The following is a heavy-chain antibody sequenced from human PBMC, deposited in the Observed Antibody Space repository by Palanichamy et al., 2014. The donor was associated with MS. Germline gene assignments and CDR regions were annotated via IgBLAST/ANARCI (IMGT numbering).Heavy chain of an antibody. Sequence: QVQLVQSGAEVKKPGASVKASCKASGYTFTSYYLHWVRQAPGQGLEWMGIINPSGGSTTYAQKFQGRLTMTRDTSTSTVYMELSSLRSEDTAVYYCARDRIAVAGGSAYWGQGTLVTVSS. V-gene: IGHV1-46*01. CDR1: GYTFTSYY. CDR2: INPSGGST. CDR3: ARDRIAVAGGSAY. J-gene: IGHJ4*02. D-gene: IGHD6-19*01.